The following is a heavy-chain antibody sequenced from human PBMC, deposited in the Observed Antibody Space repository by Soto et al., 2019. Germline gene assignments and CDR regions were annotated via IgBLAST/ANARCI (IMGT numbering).Heavy chain of an antibody. CDR1: GINYNTYA. D-gene: IGHD5-12*01. V-gene: IGHV1-3*01. J-gene: IGHJ4*02. CDR3: ARAISGYVT. Sequence: QVQLVQSGAEMKKPGASVKLSCKTSGINYNTYAIHWVRQAPGQGLEWMGWINAGNGDTRYSQNFQGRVTLTRDTSVSTVYMDLDSLKSEDTGVYYCARAISGYVTWGQGTLVTVSS. CDR2: INAGNGDT.